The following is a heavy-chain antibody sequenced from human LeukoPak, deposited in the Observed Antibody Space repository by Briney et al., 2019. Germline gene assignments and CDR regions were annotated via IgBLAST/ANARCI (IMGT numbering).Heavy chain of an antibody. CDR3: ARSRPITANTAMAKYYFDY. D-gene: IGHD5-18*01. J-gene: IGHJ4*02. V-gene: IGHV4-39*01. CDR1: GGSISSSNYY. Sequence: SETLSLTCTVSGGSISSSNYYWGWIRQPPGKGLEWIGSIYYSGNTYYNPSLKSRVTISVDTSKNQFSLKLSSVTAADTAVYYCARSRPITANTAMAKYYFDYWGQGTLVTVSS. CDR2: IYYSGNT.